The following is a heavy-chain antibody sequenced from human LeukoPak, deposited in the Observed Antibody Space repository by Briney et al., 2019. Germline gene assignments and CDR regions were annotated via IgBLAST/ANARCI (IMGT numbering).Heavy chain of an antibody. CDR2: IYPGDSET. V-gene: IGHV5-51*01. CDR3: ARHSSSSAYNAFDI. Sequence: GESLKISCKGSGYSFTSYCIGWVRQMPGKGLEWMGLIYPGDSETKYSPSFQGQVTISADKSTNTAHLQWSSLKASDTAMYYCARHSSSSAYNAFDIWGQGTMVTVSS. D-gene: IGHD6-13*01. J-gene: IGHJ3*02. CDR1: GYSFTSYC.